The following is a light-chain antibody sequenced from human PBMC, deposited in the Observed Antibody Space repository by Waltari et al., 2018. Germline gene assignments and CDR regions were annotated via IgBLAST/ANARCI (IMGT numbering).Light chain of an antibody. CDR2: AAS. CDR1: QSVSRA. CDR3: QHYVNLPVT. J-gene: IGKJ1*01. Sequence: EIVLTQSPGTLSLSPGERATLSCRASQSVSRALAWYQQKPGQAPRLLIYAASTRATGVPDRFSGSGSGTDFSLNISRLDPEDFAVYYCQHYVNLPVTFCQGAKVEI. V-gene: IGKV3-20*01.